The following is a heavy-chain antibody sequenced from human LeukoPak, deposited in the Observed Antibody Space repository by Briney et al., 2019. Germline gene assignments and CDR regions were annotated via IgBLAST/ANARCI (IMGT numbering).Heavy chain of an antibody. CDR1: GYTFMKYG. CDR3: ARDPKWEGWNTKGRVMDV. D-gene: IGHD1-26*01. CDR2: ISTYNGNT. Sequence: ASVNVSCKASGYTFMKYGFSWVRQAPGQGLEWLGWISTYNGNTKYAEKFQGRVTMTTDTSTSTAYMELRSLRSDDTAVYHCARDPKWEGWNTKGRVMDVWGQGTTVTVSS. J-gene: IGHJ6*02. V-gene: IGHV1-18*01.